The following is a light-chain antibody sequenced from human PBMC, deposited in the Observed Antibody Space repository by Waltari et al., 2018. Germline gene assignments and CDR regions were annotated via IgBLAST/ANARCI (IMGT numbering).Light chain of an antibody. CDR2: EVS. Sequence: QSALTQPPSASGSPGQSLTVSCTGTSSDVGPYNYVSWYQQHPGKPPKLMIYEVSKRPSGAPDRFSGSKSGNTASLTVSGLQAEDEADYYCSSYAGSNDLYVFGSGTKVTVL. CDR3: SSYAGSNDLYV. V-gene: IGLV2-8*01. CDR1: SSDVGPYNY. J-gene: IGLJ1*01.